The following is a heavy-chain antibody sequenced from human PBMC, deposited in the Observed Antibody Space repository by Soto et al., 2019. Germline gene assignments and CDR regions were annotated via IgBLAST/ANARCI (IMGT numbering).Heavy chain of an antibody. J-gene: IGHJ4*02. Sequence: GGSLRLSCAASGFTFSRDGMSWVRQAPGKGLEWVSLITDNGGSTYYADSVKGRFTISRDNTKNTLFLQMNSLRAEDTAVYYCAKERASTTAFAYWGQGALVTVSS. CDR2: ITDNGGST. V-gene: IGHV3-23*01. D-gene: IGHD1-1*01. CDR1: GFTFSRDG. CDR3: AKERASTTAFAY.